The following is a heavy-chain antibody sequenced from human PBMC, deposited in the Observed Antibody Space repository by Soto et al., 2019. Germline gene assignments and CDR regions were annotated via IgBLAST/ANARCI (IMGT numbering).Heavy chain of an antibody. Sequence: QLQLQESGPGLVEPSETLSLTCTVSGGSISSSSYYWGWIRQPPGKGLEWIVSIYYSGSTYYNPSLKSRVTISVDTSKNQFSLKLSSVTAADTAVYYCARRAVAGIPYYYYGMDVWGQGTTVTVSS. CDR1: GGSISSSSYY. CDR2: IYYSGST. CDR3: ARRAVAGIPYYYYGMDV. D-gene: IGHD6-19*01. J-gene: IGHJ6*02. V-gene: IGHV4-39*01.